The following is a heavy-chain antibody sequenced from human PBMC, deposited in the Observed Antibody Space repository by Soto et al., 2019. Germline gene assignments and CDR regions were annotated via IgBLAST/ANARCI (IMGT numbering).Heavy chain of an antibody. CDR1: GYSFAGYW. Sequence: GESLKISFKGSGYSFAGYWITWVRQKPGKGREWMGRIDPSDAQTYYSPSFGGHVTLSATKSINTVFLQWSRLRASDTAMYYCARQIYDSDTGPNFQYYFDSWGQGTPVTVSS. V-gene: IGHV5-10-1*01. J-gene: IGHJ4*02. D-gene: IGHD3-22*01. CDR2: IDPSDAQT. CDR3: ARQIYDSDTGPNFQYYFDS.